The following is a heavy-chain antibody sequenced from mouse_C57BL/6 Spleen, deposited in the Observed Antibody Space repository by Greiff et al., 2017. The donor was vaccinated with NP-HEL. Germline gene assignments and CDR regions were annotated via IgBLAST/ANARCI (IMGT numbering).Heavy chain of an antibody. D-gene: IGHD2-1*01. Sequence: EVMLVESGGGLVKPGGSLKLSCAASGFTFSSYAMSWVRQTPEKRLEWVATISDGGSYTYYPDNVKGRFTISRDNAKNNLYLQMSHLKSEDTAMYYCARGGKVYGNYWYFDVWGTGTTVTVSS. CDR3: ARGGKVYGNYWYFDV. J-gene: IGHJ1*03. CDR1: GFTFSSYA. V-gene: IGHV5-4*03. CDR2: ISDGGSYT.